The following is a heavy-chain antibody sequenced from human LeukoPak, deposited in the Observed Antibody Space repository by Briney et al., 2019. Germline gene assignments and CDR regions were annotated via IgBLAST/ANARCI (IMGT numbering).Heavy chain of an antibody. CDR1: GGSMTTYY. D-gene: IGHD3-16*01. CDR3: ARDNPTMITPSEY. Sequence: PSETLSLTCTVSGGSMTTYYWSWIREAPGKGLEWIGNIHYSGRTNYNPSPKSRVTISVDTSKNQFSLKLRSVTAADTAVYYCARDNPTMITPSEYWGQGPLVTVSP. V-gene: IGHV4-59*01. CDR2: IHYSGRT. J-gene: IGHJ4*02.